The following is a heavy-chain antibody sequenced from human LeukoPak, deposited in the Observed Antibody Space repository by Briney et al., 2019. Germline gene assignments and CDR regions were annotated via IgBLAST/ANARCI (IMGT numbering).Heavy chain of an antibody. J-gene: IGHJ5*02. V-gene: IGHV2-5*04. Sequence: SGPTLVKPTQTLTLTCTFSGFSLTTPGVAVAWVRQPSGKALEWLAGVYWNDDKRYSPSLKSRLTITKDTSKDQVVLRMTDMDPADTGTYYCVHDTLGIGFDPWAQGTLVTVSS. D-gene: IGHD3-16*01. CDR2: VYWNDDK. CDR1: GFSLTTPGVA. CDR3: VHDTLGIGFDP.